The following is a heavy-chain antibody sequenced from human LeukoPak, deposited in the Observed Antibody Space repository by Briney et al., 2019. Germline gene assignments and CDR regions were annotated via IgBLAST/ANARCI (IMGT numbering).Heavy chain of an antibody. CDR2: ISYDGSKK. D-gene: IGHD3-22*01. J-gene: IGHJ4*02. CDR3: AKDLRSYDSSGLDY. Sequence: GGSLRLSCAASGFTFSSYGMHWVRQAPGKGLEWVAVISYDGSKKYYADSVKGRFTISRDNSKNTLYLQMNSLRAEDTAVYYCAKDLRSYDSSGLDYWGQGTLVTVSS. CDR1: GFTFSSYG. V-gene: IGHV3-30*18.